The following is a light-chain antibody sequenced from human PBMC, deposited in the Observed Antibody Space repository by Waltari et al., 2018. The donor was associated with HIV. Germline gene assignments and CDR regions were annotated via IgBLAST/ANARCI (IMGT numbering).Light chain of an antibody. CDR1: SSDVGGYNY. V-gene: IGLV2-14*01. J-gene: IGLJ1*01. Sequence: QSALTQPASVSGSPGQSITISCTGTSSDVGGYNYVSWYQQHPGKAPKLMIYEVSNGPSGVLNRFSGSKSGNTASLTISGLQAEDEADYYCSSYTSSSTPYVFGTGTKVTVL. CDR3: SSYTSSSTPYV. CDR2: EVS.